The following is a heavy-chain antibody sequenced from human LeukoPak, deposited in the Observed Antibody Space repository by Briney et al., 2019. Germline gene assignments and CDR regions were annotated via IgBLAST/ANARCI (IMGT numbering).Heavy chain of an antibody. CDR2: ISGSGDST. CDR1: GFTFSSYA. V-gene: IGHV3-23*01. D-gene: IGHD6-13*01. Sequence: GGSLRLSCAASGFTFSSYAMSWVRQAPGKGLEWFSAISGSGDSTYYADSVKGRFTISRDNSKNTLYLQMNSLRAEDTAVYYCAKNWAAGAFYYYGMDVWGQGTTVTVSS. J-gene: IGHJ6*02. CDR3: AKNWAAGAFYYYGMDV.